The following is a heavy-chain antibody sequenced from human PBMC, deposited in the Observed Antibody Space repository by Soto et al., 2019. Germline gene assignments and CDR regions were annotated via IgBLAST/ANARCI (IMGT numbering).Heavy chain of an antibody. D-gene: IGHD3-22*01. CDR3: AIRASYYDSSGYFDY. V-gene: IGHV3-74*01. CDR2: INSDGSST. CDR1: GFTFSSYW. J-gene: IGHJ4*02. Sequence: EGQLVESGGGLVQPGGSLRLSYAASGFTFSSYWMHWVRQAPGKGLVWVSRINSDGSSTSYADSVKGRFTISRDNAKNTLYLQMNSLRAEDTAVYYCAIRASYYDSSGYFDYWGQGTLVTVSS.